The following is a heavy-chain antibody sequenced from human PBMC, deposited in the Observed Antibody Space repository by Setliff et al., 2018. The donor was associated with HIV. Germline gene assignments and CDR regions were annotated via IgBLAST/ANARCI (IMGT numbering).Heavy chain of an antibody. V-gene: IGHV1-8*02. CDR3: ARGYASGSGSYYFDY. J-gene: IGHJ4*02. CDR2: MNPYSGNT. Sequence: SGYAFATYDINWVRQAAGQGLEWMGWMNPYSGNTGYAQKFRGRITMTRDTSRGTAHMELRSLRSDDTAVYFCARGYASGSGSYYFDYWGQGTLVPSPQ. CDR1: GYAFATYD. D-gene: IGHD3-16*01.